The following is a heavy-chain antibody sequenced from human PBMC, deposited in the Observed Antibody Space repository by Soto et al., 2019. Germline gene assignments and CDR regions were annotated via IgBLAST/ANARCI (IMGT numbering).Heavy chain of an antibody. CDR3: ARGIVGATTGRDAFDI. CDR2: IYPGDSDT. J-gene: IGHJ3*02. V-gene: IGHV5-51*01. CDR1: GYSFTSYW. D-gene: IGHD1-26*01. Sequence: GESLKISCKGSGYSFTSYWIGLVRQMPGKGLEWTGIIYPGDSDTRYSPSFQGQVTISADKSISTAYLQWSSLKASDTAMYYCARGIVGATTGRDAFDIWGQGTMVTVSS.